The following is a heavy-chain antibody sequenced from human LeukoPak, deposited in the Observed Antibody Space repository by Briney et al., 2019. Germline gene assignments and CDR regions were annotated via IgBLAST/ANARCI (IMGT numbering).Heavy chain of an antibody. Sequence: SETLSLTCAVYGGSFSGYYWSCIRQPPGKGLEWIGEINHSGSTNYNPSLKSRVTISVNTSKNQFSPKLSSVTAADTAVYYCARETGDALDIWGQGTMVTVSS. D-gene: IGHD1-1*01. CDR1: GGSFSGYY. J-gene: IGHJ3*02. CDR3: ARETGDALDI. V-gene: IGHV4-34*01. CDR2: INHSGST.